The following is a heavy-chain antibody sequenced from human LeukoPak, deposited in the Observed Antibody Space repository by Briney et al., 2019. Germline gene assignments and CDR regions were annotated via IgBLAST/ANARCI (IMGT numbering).Heavy chain of an antibody. Sequence: KPSETLSLTCTVSGGSISSYYWSWIRQPPGKGLEWIGYIYYSGSTNYNPSLKSRVTISVDTSKNQFSLKLSSVTAADTAVYYCARERAGTTPQGTMNAFDIWGQVTLVTVSS. J-gene: IGHJ3*02. V-gene: IGHV4-59*01. CDR3: ARERAGTTPQGTMNAFDI. CDR1: GGSISSYY. CDR2: IYYSGST. D-gene: IGHD1-1*01.